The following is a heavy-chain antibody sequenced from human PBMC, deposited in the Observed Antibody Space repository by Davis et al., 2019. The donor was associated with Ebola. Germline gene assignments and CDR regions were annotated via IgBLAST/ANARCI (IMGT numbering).Heavy chain of an antibody. CDR3: ARARGVTTH. D-gene: IGHD4-11*01. CDR2: IKQDGSEK. CDR1: GLFVSNNY. V-gene: IGHV3-7*01. J-gene: IGHJ4*02. Sequence: GESLKISCAASGLFVSNNYMNWVRQAPGKGLEWVANIKQDGSEKYYVDSVKGRFTISRDNAKNSLYLQMNSLRAEDTAVYYCARARGVTTHWGQGTLVTVSS.